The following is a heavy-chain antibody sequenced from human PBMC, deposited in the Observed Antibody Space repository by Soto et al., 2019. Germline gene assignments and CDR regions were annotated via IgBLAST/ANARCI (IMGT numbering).Heavy chain of an antibody. CDR2: IKSKAAGGTT. J-gene: IGHJ5*02. Sequence: GGSLRLSCAASGFTFNNGWMSWVRQAPGKGLEWVGRIKSKAAGGTTDYSAPVQGRFTISRDDSKNTVHLQMNSLKTEDTAVYYCTTDSTQTFCDGGPCYYVLTKIHESWGQGTLVTVSS. D-gene: IGHD2-15*01. CDR1: GFTFNNGW. V-gene: IGHV3-15*01. CDR3: TTDSTQTFCDGGPCYYVLTKIHES.